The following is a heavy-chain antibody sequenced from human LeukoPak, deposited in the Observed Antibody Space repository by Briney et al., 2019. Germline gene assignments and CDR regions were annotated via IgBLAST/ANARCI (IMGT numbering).Heavy chain of an antibody. CDR1: GYTFTGYY. V-gene: IGHV1-2*02. CDR2: LNPNSGGT. D-gene: IGHD7-27*01. CDR3: ARDRGTGDSPAY. J-gene: IGHJ4*02. Sequence: ASVKVSCKTSGYTFTGYYMHWVRQAPGQGLEWMGWLNPNSGGTNYAQKFQGRVTMTRDTSISTAYMELSRLRSDDTAVYYCARDRGTGDSPAYWGQGTLVTVSS.